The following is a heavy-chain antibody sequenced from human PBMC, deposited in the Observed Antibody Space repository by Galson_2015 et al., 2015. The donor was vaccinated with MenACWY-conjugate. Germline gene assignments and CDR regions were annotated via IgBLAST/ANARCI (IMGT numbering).Heavy chain of an antibody. D-gene: IGHD3-9*01. V-gene: IGHV3-30*18. J-gene: IGHJ4*02. Sequence: CAASGFTFSSYGVHWVRQAPGKGLEWVAVISYDGSNKYYADSVKGRFTISRDNSKNTLYLQMNSLRAEDTAVYYCAKDFYDILTGYYHVPDYWGQGTLVTVSS. CDR2: ISYDGSNK. CDR1: GFTFSSYG. CDR3: AKDFYDILTGYYHVPDY.